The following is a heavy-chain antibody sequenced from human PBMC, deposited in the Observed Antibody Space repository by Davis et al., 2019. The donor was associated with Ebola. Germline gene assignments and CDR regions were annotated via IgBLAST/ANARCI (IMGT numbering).Heavy chain of an antibody. Sequence: SETLSLTCTVSGGSISSYYWSWIRQPPGKGLEWIGSIYYSGSTYYNPSLKSRVTISVDTSKNQFSLKLSSVTAADTAVYYCARLGAGSGWFYNWFDPWGQGTLVTVSS. J-gene: IGHJ5*02. CDR3: ARLGAGSGWFYNWFDP. D-gene: IGHD6-19*01. CDR1: GGSISSYY. V-gene: IGHV4-39*01. CDR2: IYYSGST.